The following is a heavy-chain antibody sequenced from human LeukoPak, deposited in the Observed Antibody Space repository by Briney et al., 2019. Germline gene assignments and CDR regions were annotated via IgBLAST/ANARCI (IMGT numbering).Heavy chain of an antibody. Sequence: GGSLRLSCAASGFTVSSNYMSWVRQAPGKGLEWVSVIYSGGSTYYADSVKGRFTISRDNSKNTLYLQMNSLRAEDTAVYYCAREVAGNSFFDHWGQGTLVTVSS. CDR1: GFTVSSNY. V-gene: IGHV3-53*01. D-gene: IGHD4-23*01. CDR2: IYSGGST. J-gene: IGHJ4*02. CDR3: AREVAGNSFFDH.